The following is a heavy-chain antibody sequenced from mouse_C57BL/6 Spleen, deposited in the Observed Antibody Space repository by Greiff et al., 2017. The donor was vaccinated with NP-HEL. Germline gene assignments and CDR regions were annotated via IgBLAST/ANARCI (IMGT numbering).Heavy chain of an antibody. CDR3: ARKGSNYFDY. CDR1: GYTFTSYW. V-gene: IGHV1-61*01. J-gene: IGHJ2*01. Sequence: VQLQQPGAELVRPGSSVKLSCKASGYTFTSYWMDWVKQRPGQGLEWIGNIYPSDSETHYNQKFKDKATLTVDKSSSTAYMQLSSLTSEDSAVYYCARKGSNYFDYWGQGTTLTVSS. CDR2: IYPSDSET.